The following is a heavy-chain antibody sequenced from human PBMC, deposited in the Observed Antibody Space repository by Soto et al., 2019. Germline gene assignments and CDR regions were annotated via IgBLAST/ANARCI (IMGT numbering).Heavy chain of an antibody. CDR2: IGTAGDT. CDR3: ARGLWSEGPVS. Sequence: TGGSLRLSCAASGFTFSSYDMHWVRQATGKGLEWVSAIGTAGDTYYPGSVKGRFTISRENAKNSLYLQMNSLRAGDTAVYYCARGLWSEGPVSWGQGTLVTVSS. D-gene: IGHD3-3*01. CDR1: GFTFSSYD. J-gene: IGHJ4*02. V-gene: IGHV3-13*04.